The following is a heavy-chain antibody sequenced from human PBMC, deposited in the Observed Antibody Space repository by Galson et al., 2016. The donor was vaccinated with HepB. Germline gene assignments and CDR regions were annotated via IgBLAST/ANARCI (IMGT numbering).Heavy chain of an antibody. CDR2: IWSDGSHK. D-gene: IGHD3-3*01. V-gene: IGHV3-33*01. CDR1: GFALSNFG. Sequence: SLRLSCATSGFALSNFGMHWVRQAPGKGLEWVAVIWSDGSHKYYADSVEGRFTISRDTSKNVLYLEMNNLRAEDTALYYCARDSYYAAGSGYSSDYWGQGTLVTVSS. J-gene: IGHJ4*02. CDR3: ARDSYYAAGSGYSSDY.